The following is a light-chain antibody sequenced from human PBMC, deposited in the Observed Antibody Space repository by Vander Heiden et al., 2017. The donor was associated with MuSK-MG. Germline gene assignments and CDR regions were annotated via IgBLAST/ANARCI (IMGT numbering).Light chain of an antibody. J-gene: IGKJ1*01. CDR3: QQYNNWPPWT. CDR2: GAS. CDR1: QNVSSN. V-gene: IGKV3-15*01. Sequence: ELVMTQSPATLSVSPGERATLSCRASQNVSSNLAWYQQKPGQAPRLLIYGASTRATGIPARFSGSGSGTEFTLTISSLQSEDFAVYYCQQYNNWPPWTFGQGTKVEIK.